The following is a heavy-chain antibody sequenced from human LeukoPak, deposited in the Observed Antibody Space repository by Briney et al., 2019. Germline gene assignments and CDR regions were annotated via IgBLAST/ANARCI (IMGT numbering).Heavy chain of an antibody. J-gene: IGHJ5*02. CDR1: GFTFSSYG. CDR3: AKDWSDFWSGYHRFDP. Sequence: GGSLRLSCAASGFTFSSYGMHWVRQAPGKGLEWVAFIRYDGSNKYYADSLKGRFTISRDNSKNTLYLQMNILRAEDTAVYYCAKDWSDFWSGYHRFDPWGQGTLVTVSS. D-gene: IGHD3-3*01. CDR2: IRYDGSNK. V-gene: IGHV3-30*02.